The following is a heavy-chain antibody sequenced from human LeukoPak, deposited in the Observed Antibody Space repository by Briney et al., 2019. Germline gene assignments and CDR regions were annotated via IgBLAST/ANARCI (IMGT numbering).Heavy chain of an antibody. D-gene: IGHD3-10*02. Sequence: PGGSLRLSCAASGFTFSSYDMTWVRQAPGKGLEWVSAIGGSGDYTYYADSVKGRFTISRDNSKNTLYLQMNSLRAEDTAVYFCAVRGIIIGRFDPWGQGTLVTVSS. CDR2: IGGSGDYT. CDR3: AVRGIIIGRFDP. J-gene: IGHJ5*02. CDR1: GFTFSSYD. V-gene: IGHV3-23*01.